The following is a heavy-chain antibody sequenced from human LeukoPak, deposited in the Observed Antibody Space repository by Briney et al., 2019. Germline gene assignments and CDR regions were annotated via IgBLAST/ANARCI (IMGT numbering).Heavy chain of an antibody. V-gene: IGHV1-18*04. Sequence: ASVTVSCKASGYTFTSYGISWVRQAPGQGLEWMGWISAYNGNTNYAQKLQGRVTMTTDTSTSTAYMELRSLRSDDTAVYYCARDRGITMVRGVPQPFDWGQGTLVTVSS. D-gene: IGHD3-10*01. J-gene: IGHJ4*02. CDR2: ISAYNGNT. CDR3: ARDRGITMVRGVPQPFD. CDR1: GYTFTSYG.